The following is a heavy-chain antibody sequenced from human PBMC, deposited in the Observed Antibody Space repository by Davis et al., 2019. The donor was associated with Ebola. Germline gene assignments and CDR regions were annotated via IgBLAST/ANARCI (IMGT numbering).Heavy chain of an antibody. CDR3: ARYSYDTSGYFWDL. CDR2: ISSSGSTI. D-gene: IGHD3-22*01. V-gene: IGHV3-11*04. CDR1: GFTFSDHY. Sequence: PGGSLRLSCAASGFTFSDHYMSWIRQAPGKGLEWVSYISSSGSTIYYADSVKGRFTISGDNAKNSLYLQMNSLRVEDTAVYFCARYSYDTSGYFWDLWGQGTLVTVSS. J-gene: IGHJ5*02.